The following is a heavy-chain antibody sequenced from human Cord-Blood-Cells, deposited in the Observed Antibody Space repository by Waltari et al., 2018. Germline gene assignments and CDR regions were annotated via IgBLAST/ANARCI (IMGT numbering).Heavy chain of an antibody. J-gene: IGHJ4*02. V-gene: IGHV4-4*07. CDR1: GGTIRSYS. Sequence: QLQLQVSGPGLVKPSETLSLTRTVSGGTIRSYSLSLSRQPAGKGLDWIGRIYTRGSTNYNPTLKSRVTVSVDTSKNKFSLKLSSVTAADTAVYYCASSSGAAGPEGIDYWGQGTLVTVSS. CDR3: ASSSGAAGPEGIDY. D-gene: IGHD6-13*01. CDR2: IYTRGST.